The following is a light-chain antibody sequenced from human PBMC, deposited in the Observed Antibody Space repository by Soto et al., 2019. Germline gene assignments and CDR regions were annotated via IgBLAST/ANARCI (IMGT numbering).Light chain of an antibody. Sequence: QSVLTQPASVSGSPGQSITISCTGTSSDVGAYDFVSWYQQHPDKAPKLMIYEVSNRPSGVSNRFSGSKSVNTATLTISGLQAEDEADYYCSSYTGSSTRAFGTGTKV. V-gene: IGLV2-14*03. CDR3: SSYTGSSTRA. CDR2: EVS. CDR1: SSDVGAYDF. J-gene: IGLJ1*01.